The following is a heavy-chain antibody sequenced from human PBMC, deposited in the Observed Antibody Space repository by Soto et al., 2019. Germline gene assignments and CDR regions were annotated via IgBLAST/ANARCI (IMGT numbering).Heavy chain of an antibody. CDR2: ISGSGGST. CDR3: AKKDDPGDFPGGWFDP. CDR1: EFTLSSYA. V-gene: IGHV3-23*01. J-gene: IGHJ5*02. Sequence: EVQLLESGGGLAQPGGSLRLSCAASEFTLSSYAMSWVRQAPGKGLEWVSSISGSGGSTYYADSVKGRFTISRDNFKNTLYPQMNSLRAEDTAVYYCAKKDDPGDFPGGWFDPWGQGTLVTVSS. D-gene: IGHD3-10*01.